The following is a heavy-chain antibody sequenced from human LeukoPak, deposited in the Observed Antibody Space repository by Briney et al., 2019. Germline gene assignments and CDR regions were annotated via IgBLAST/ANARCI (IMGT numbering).Heavy chain of an antibody. CDR3: ARHAGLNWNDPYYFDY. V-gene: IGHV5-51*01. D-gene: IGHD1-1*01. CDR1: GYSFTSYC. CDR2: IYPGDSDT. J-gene: IGHJ4*02. Sequence: GESLKISCKGSGYSFTSYCIGWVRQMTGKGLEWMGIIYPGDSDTRYSPSFQGQVTISADKSISTAYLQWSGLKASDTAMYYCARHAGLNWNDPYYFDYWGQGSLVTVSS.